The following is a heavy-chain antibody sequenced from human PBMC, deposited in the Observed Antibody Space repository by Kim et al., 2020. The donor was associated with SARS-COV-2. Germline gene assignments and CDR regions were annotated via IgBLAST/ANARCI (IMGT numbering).Heavy chain of an antibody. Sequence: GGSLRLSCAASGFTFSSYGIHWVRQAPGKGLEWVAVIWYDGSNKYYADSVKGRFTISRDNSKNTLYLQMNSLRAEDTAVYYCARGIRITMTVVVPGQGDAFDIWGQGTMVAVSS. D-gene: IGHD3-22*01. V-gene: IGHV3-33*01. CDR2: IWYDGSNK. CDR3: ARGIRITMTVVVPGQGDAFDI. CDR1: GFTFSSYG. J-gene: IGHJ3*02.